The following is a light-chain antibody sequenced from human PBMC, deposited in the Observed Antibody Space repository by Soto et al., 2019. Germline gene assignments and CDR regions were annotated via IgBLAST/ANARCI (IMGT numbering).Light chain of an antibody. Sequence: DIVMTQSPDSLAVSLGERATINCKSSQSVLYSSNNKNYLAWYQQKPGQPPKLLIYWASTRESGVPDRFSGSGSGTDFTLTISSLQAEDVAVYYFQQYYNTPWTFGQGTTVEIK. V-gene: IGKV4-1*01. CDR3: QQYYNTPWT. J-gene: IGKJ1*01. CDR1: QSVLYSSNNKNY. CDR2: WAS.